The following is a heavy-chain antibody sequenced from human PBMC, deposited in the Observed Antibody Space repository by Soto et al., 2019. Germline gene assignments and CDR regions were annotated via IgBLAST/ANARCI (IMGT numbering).Heavy chain of an antibody. J-gene: IGHJ5*02. Sequence: EVQLVESGGGLVQPGGSLRLSCAASGFTFSNYNMNWVRQAPGKGLEWVSYISSTSNTIYYADSVKGRFTISRDNAKNSQYLQMNRLRDEDTAVYYCARDLVAGWFDPWGQGTLVTVSS. CDR1: GFTFSNYN. CDR2: ISSTSNTI. CDR3: ARDLVAGWFDP. V-gene: IGHV3-48*02. D-gene: IGHD2-2*01.